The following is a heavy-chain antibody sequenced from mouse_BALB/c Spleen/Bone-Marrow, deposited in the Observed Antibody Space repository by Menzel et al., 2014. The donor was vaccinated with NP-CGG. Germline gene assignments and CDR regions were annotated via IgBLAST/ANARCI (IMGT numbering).Heavy chain of an antibody. D-gene: IGHD4-1*02. CDR2: ISNGGST. J-gene: IGHJ2*01. CDR1: GFTFSTYA. V-gene: IGHV5-6-5*01. CDR3: ARAPQLLYYFDY. Sequence: EVMLVESGGGLVKPGGSLKLSCAASGFTFSTYAMSWVRQTPEKRLEWAASISNGGSTYYQDSVKGRFTISRDNARNILYLQMSSLRSEDTAMYYCARAPQLLYYFDYWGQGTTLTVSS.